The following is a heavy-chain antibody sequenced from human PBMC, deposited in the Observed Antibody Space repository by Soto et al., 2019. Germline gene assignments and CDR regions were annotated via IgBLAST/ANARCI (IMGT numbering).Heavy chain of an antibody. Sequence: KPGGTLRLSCAASGFTFSSYWIGWVRQMPGKGLEWMVIIYPVDSDTRYSPSFQGQVTISADKSISTAYLQWSSLKASDTAMYYCARHDYYGSGFGPWGQGTPVTVSS. V-gene: IGHV5-51*01. CDR3: ARHDYYGSGFGP. J-gene: IGHJ5*02. CDR1: GFTFSSYW. D-gene: IGHD3-10*01. CDR2: IYPVDSDT.